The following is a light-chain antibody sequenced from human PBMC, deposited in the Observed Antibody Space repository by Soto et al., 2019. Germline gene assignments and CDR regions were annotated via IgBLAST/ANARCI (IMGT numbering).Light chain of an antibody. CDR3: QQLNSYPLT. CDR1: QGFSTF. V-gene: IGKV1-9*01. J-gene: IGKJ2*01. Sequence: DIQLTQSPSFLSASVGDRVTITCRASQGFSTFLAWFQQKPGEAPKLLIYAASTLQSGVPSRFSGSGSGTEFTLTISSLQPEDFATYYCQQLNSYPLTFGQGTRLEIK. CDR2: AAS.